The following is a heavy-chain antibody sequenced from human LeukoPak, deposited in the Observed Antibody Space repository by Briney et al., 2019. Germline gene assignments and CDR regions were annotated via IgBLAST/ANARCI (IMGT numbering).Heavy chain of an antibody. V-gene: IGHV4-59*01. CDR3: ARDSGSYYDY. Sequence: TETLSLTCTVSGGSISSYYWSWIRQPPGKGQEWIGYIYYSGSTNYNPSLKSRVTISVDTSKNQFSLKLSTVTAADTAVYYCARDSGSYYDYWGQGTLVTVSS. CDR1: GGSISSYY. J-gene: IGHJ4*02. D-gene: IGHD1-26*01. CDR2: IYYSGST.